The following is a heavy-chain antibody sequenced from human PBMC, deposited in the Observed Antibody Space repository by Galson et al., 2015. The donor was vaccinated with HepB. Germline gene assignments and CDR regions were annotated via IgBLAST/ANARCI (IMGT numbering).Heavy chain of an antibody. V-gene: IGHV3-23*01. CDR3: AKDKSGWMLGTHYDFWSGYLNWFDP. J-gene: IGHJ5*02. CDR1: GFTFSSYA. D-gene: IGHD3-3*01. CDR2: ISGSGGST. Sequence: SLRLSCAASGFTFSSYAMSWVRQAPGKGLKWVSAISGSGGSTYYADSVKGRFTISRDNSKNTLYLQMNSLRAEDTAVYYCAKDKSGWMLGTHYDFWSGYLNWFDPWGQGTLVTVSS.